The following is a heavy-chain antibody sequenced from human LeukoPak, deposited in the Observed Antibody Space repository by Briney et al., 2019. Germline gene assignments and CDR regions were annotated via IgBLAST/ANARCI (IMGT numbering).Heavy chain of an antibody. J-gene: IGHJ4*02. V-gene: IGHV4-30-2*01. CDR1: GGSISSAGYY. Sequence: SETLSLTCTVSGGSISSAGYYWSWIRQPPGKGLEWIGYIYYTGSTYYSPSLKSRVTISGDRSKNQFSLNLTSVTAADTAVYYCARAMYSISSVADYWGQGTLVTVSS. D-gene: IGHD6-6*01. CDR2: IYYTGST. CDR3: ARAMYSISSVADY.